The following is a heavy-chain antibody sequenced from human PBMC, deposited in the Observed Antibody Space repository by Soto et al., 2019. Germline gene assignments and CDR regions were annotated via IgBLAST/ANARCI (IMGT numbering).Heavy chain of an antibody. D-gene: IGHD3-9*01. CDR3: ARDIPYYDILDY. Sequence: ASVKVSCKASGYTFTSYAMHWVRQAPGQRLEWMGWINAGNGNTKYSQKFQGRVTITRDTSASTAYMELSSLRSEDTAVYYCARDIPYYDILDYWGQGTLVTVSS. CDR1: GYTFTSYA. J-gene: IGHJ4*02. V-gene: IGHV1-3*01. CDR2: INAGNGNT.